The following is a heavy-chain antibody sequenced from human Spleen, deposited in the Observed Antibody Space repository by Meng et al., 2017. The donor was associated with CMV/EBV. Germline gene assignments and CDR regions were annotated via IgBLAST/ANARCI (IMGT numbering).Heavy chain of an antibody. Sequence: AWNWIRQSLSRGLEWLGRTYYRSKWYNDYAVSVKSRITINPDTSKNQFSLQLNSVTPEDTAVYYCARGITYYDFWSGYSDALNWFDPWGQGTLVTVSS. CDR1: A. CDR3: ARGITYYDFWSGYSDALNWFDP. J-gene: IGHJ5*02. V-gene: IGHV6-1*01. D-gene: IGHD3-3*01. CDR2: TYYRSKWYN.